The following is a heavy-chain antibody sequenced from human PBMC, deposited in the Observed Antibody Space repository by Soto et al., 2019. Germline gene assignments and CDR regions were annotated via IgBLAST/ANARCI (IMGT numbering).Heavy chain of an antibody. V-gene: IGHV3-21*04. CDR1: GFTFTRYS. D-gene: IGHD1-26*01. J-gene: IGHJ4*02. Sequence: GPLRLTCAASGFTFTRYSRNWVRQAPGKGLEWVSSISSTTNYIYYADSMKGRFTVSRDNAKNSVYLELSSLSAEDTAVYYCARESEELTSNFDYWGQGTLVTVPS. CDR3: ARESEELTSNFDY. CDR2: ISSTTNYI.